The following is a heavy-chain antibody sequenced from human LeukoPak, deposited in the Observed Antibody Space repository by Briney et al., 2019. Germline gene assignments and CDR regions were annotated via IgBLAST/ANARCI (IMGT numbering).Heavy chain of an antibody. CDR2: ISSSGSTI. CDR1: GFTFSSYE. Sequence: QSGGSLRLSCAASGFTFSSYEMNWVRQAPGKGLEWVSYISSSGSTIYYADSVKGRFTISRDNAKNTLYLQMNSLTAEDTAVYYCARGPPWYFDLWGRGTLVTVSS. V-gene: IGHV3-48*03. CDR3: ARGPPWYFDL. J-gene: IGHJ2*01. D-gene: IGHD6-25*01.